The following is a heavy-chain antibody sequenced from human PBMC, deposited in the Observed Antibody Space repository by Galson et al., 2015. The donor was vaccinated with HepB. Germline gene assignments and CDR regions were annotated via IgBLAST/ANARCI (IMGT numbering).Heavy chain of an antibody. CDR3: ARGTGVTLDY. CDR1: GFTFSSYS. CDR2: INHSGST. Sequence: LRLSCAASGFTFSSYSMNWVRQPPGKGLEWIGEINHSGSTNYNPSLKSRVTVSVDTSKNQFSLKLTSVTAADTAVYYCARGTGVTLDYWGQGTLVTVSS. D-gene: IGHD3-10*01. V-gene: IGHV4-34*01. J-gene: IGHJ4*02.